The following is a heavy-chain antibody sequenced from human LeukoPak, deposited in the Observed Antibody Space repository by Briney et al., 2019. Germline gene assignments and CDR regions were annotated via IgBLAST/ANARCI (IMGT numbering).Heavy chain of an antibody. CDR1: GFTFSRDS. J-gene: IGHJ6*02. CDR3: ARDLSGDYGGSFYYYYGMDV. D-gene: IGHD4-23*01. CDR2: ISSSGSTI. V-gene: IGHV3-48*04. Sequence: GGSLRLSCAASGFTFSRDSMNWVRQAPGKGLEWVSYISSSGSTIYYADSVKGRFTISRDNAKNSLYLQMNSLRAEDTAVYYCARDLSGDYGGSFYYYYGMDVWGQGTTVTVSS.